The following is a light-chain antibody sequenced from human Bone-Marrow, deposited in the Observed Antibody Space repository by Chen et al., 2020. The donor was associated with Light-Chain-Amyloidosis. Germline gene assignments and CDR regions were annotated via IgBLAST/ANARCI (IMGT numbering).Light chain of an antibody. CDR1: DLPTKY. V-gene: IGLV3-25*03. CDR3: QSADSSGTYEVI. J-gene: IGLJ2*01. CDR2: RDT. Sequence: SYELTQPPSVSVSPGQTARITCSGDDLPTKYAYWYQQKPGQAPVLGIHRDTERPSGISERFSDSSSGTTATLTISVVQAEDDADYHCQSADSSGTYEVIFGGVTKLTVL.